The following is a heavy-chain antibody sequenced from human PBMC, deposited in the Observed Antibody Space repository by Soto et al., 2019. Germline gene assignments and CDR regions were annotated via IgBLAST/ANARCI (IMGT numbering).Heavy chain of an antibody. CDR3: ARVEMATTNLYSAYFDL. CDR1: GYTFTSYG. D-gene: IGHD5-12*01. Sequence: QVQQVQSGAEVKKPGASVKVSCKASGYTFTSYGISWVRQAPGQGLEWMGWISAYNGNTNYAQKLQGRVTMTTDTSTSTAYMELRSLRSDDTAVYYCARVEMATTNLYSAYFDLWGRGTLVTVSS. V-gene: IGHV1-18*01. J-gene: IGHJ2*01. CDR2: ISAYNGNT.